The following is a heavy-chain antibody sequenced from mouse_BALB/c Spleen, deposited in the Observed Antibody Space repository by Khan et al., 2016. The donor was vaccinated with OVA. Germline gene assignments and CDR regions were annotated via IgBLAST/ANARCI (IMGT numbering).Heavy chain of an antibody. CDR1: GYTFSDYN. V-gene: IGHV1S29*02. J-gene: IGHJ3*01. Sequence: EVQLQESGPELVKPGASVKISCKASGYTFSDYNMDWVKQSHGKRLEWLGYIYPNDGGSGYHQKVKTKATLTVDMSSSPVYLELRSLTSEDTAVYYCVRSFYGSFAFWGQGTLVTVS. D-gene: IGHD1-2*01. CDR2: IYPNDGGS. CDR3: VRSFYGSFAF.